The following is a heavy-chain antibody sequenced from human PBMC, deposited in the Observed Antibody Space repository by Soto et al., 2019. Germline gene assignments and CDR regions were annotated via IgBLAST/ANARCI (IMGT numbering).Heavy chain of an antibody. V-gene: IGHV3-33*01. J-gene: IGHJ6*02. Sequence: QVQLVESGGGVVQPGRSLRLSCAASGFTFTSYGMHWVRQAPGKGLEWVALIWYDGSNQYYEESVKGRFSISRDNSKNTLSLQMNNLRAEDSAIYYCARGRITRTTDYGMNVWGQGTTVTVSS. CDR2: IWYDGSNQ. CDR1: GFTFTSYG. CDR3: ARGRITRTTDYGMNV. D-gene: IGHD1-7*01.